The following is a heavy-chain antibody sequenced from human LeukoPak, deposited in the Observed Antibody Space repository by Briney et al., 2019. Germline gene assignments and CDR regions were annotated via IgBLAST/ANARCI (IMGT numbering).Heavy chain of an antibody. J-gene: IGHJ4*02. V-gene: IGHV1-8*03. CDR2: MNPNSGNI. CDR1: GYIFSNYD. CDR3: AREGLDY. Sequence: ASVKVSCKASGYIFSNYDIIWVRQATGQGLEWMGWMNPNSGNIGYAQKFQGRVTITKNTSINTAYMDLSRLTSEDTAVYYCAREGLDYWGQGTLVTVSS.